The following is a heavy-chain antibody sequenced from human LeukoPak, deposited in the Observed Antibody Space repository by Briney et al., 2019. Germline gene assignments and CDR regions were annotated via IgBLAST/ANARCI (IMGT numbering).Heavy chain of an antibody. Sequence: GGSLRLSCTPSGFSLSLYGMHWVRQAPGKGLEWVAVIWSDGSKEYYVDSVKGRFTISRDTSKNMLYLQMNSLRGDDTAVYYCAEDGHCSGGTCYPFYMAVWGKGTTVTVSS. CDR3: AEDGHCSGGTCYPFYMAV. V-gene: IGHV3-33*06. J-gene: IGHJ6*03. D-gene: IGHD2-15*01. CDR1: GFSLSLYG. CDR2: IWSDGSKE.